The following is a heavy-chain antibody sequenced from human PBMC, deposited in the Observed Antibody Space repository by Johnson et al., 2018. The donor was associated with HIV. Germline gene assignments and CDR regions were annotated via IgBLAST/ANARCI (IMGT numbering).Heavy chain of an antibody. J-gene: IGHJ3*02. V-gene: IGHV3-23*04. Sequence: VQLVESGGGVVQPGGSLRLSCAASGFTFSSYAMSWVRQAPGKGLEWVSAISGSGGSTYYADSVKGRFTISRDTSKNTLYLQMNSLRAGDTAVYYCARGGSHITIFGVDINMGAFDIWGQGTLVTLSS. D-gene: IGHD3-3*01. CDR3: ARGGSHITIFGVDINMGAFDI. CDR2: ISGSGGST. CDR1: GFTFSSYA.